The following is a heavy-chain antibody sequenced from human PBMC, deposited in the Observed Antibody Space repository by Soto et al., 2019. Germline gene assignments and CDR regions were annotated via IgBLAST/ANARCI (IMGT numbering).Heavy chain of an antibody. J-gene: IGHJ6*04. D-gene: IGHD2-8*02. Sequence: GGSLRLSCAASGFTLSGSGIHWVRQASGKGLEWVGRIRSKVNSDAIAYAASVKGRFTISRDDSKNTAHLQMNSLKTEDTAVYYCTRLKESESGAATLSLDVWGKGTTVTVSS. V-gene: IGHV3-73*01. CDR1: GFTLSGSG. CDR3: TRLKESESGAATLSLDV. CDR2: IRSKVNSDAI.